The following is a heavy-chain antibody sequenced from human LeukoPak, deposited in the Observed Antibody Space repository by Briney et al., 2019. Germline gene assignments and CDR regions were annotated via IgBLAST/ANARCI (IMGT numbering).Heavy chain of an antibody. D-gene: IGHD3-9*01. CDR3: ARGYYDILTGYYGNFDY. J-gene: IGHJ4*02. CDR2: IYSGGST. Sequence: GGSLRLSCAASGFTVSSNYMSWVRQAPGKGLEWVSVIYSGGSTYYADSVKGRFTISRDNSKNTLYLQMNSLRAEDTAVYYCARGYYDILTGYYGNFDYWGQGTLVTVSS. CDR1: GFTVSSNY. V-gene: IGHV3-53*01.